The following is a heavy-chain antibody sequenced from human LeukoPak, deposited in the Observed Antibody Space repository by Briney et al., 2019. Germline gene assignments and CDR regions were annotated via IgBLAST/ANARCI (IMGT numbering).Heavy chain of an antibody. J-gene: IGHJ6*02. Sequence: SVKVSCKASGYTFTSYYMHWVRQAPGQGLEWMGGIIPIFGTANYAQKFQGRVTITADESTSTAYMELSSLRSEDTAMYYCARDLSSSWPVRHYYYGMHVWGQGTTVTVSS. CDR1: GYTFTSYY. V-gene: IGHV1-69*13. D-gene: IGHD6-13*01. CDR2: IIPIFGTA. CDR3: ARDLSSSWPVRHYYYGMHV.